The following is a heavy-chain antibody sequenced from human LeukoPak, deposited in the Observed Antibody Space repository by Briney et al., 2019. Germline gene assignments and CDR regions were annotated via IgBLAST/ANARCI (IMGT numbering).Heavy chain of an antibody. CDR1: GGSFSGYY. J-gene: IGHJ4*02. D-gene: IGHD5/OR15-5a*01. CDR2: IYYSGST. Sequence: SETLSLTCAVYGGSFSGYYWSWIRQPPGKGLEWIGYIYYSGSTNYNPSLKSRVTISVDTSKNQFSLKLSSVTAADTAVYYCAGGPSTSYWGQGTLVTVSS. V-gene: IGHV4-59*01. CDR3: AGGPSTSY.